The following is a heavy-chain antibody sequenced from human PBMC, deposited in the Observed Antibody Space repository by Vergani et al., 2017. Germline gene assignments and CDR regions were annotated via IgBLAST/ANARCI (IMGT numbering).Heavy chain of an antibody. CDR2: TETSGST. D-gene: IGHD6-13*01. J-gene: IGHJ5*02. Sequence: QLQLQESGPGLVKPSQTLSLTCTVSGGSISSGSYYWSWIRQPPGKGVEWIGRTETSGSTNYNPSLKSRVTMSVATSKNQYSLKLSAVTAADTAVYYCAREHVPAASSGSWSNWFDPWGQGTLVTVSS. CDR3: AREHVPAASSGSWSNWFDP. V-gene: IGHV4-61*02. CDR1: GGSISSGSYY.